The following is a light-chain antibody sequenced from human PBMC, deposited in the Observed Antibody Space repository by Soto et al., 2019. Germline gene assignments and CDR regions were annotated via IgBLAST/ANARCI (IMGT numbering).Light chain of an antibody. CDR2: AAS. CDR1: QGISSH. CDR3: QHLNSYPRALS. J-gene: IGKJ4*01. V-gene: IGKV1-9*01. Sequence: DIQLTQSPAFLSASLGDRVTISCRASQGISSHLAWYQQKPEKAPELLIYAASTLQSGVPSRFSGSGSGTEFTLTISSLQPEDFATYFCQHLNSYPRALSFGGGTKVEIK.